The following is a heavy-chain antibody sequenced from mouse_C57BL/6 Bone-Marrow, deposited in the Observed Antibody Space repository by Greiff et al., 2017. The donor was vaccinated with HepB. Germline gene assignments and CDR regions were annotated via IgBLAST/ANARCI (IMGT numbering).Heavy chain of an antibody. J-gene: IGHJ3*01. Sequence: EVKLMESGGDLVKPGGSLKLSCAASGFTFSSYGMSWVRQTPDKRLEWVATISSGGSYTYYPDSVKGRFTISRDNAKNTLYLQMSSLKSEDTAMYYCARDWDGGFAYWGQGTLVTVSA. CDR1: GFTFSSYG. CDR3: ARDWDGGFAY. D-gene: IGHD4-1*01. CDR2: ISSGGSYT. V-gene: IGHV5-6*01.